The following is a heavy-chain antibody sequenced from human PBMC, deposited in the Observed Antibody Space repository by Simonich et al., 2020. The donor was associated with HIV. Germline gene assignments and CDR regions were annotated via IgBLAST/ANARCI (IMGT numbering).Heavy chain of an antibody. V-gene: IGHV4-34*12. J-gene: IGHJ3*02. CDR1: GESFSGYY. CDR2: IIHSGST. D-gene: IGHD7-27*01. Sequence: QEQLRQWGAGLLKPSETLSLTCAVYGESFSGYYWTWIRQPPGKGLGWIGEIIHSGSTNYNPSLKSRVTISVDSSKKQFSLKLSSVTAADTAVYYCARLERGIDAFDIWGQGTMVTVSS. CDR3: ARLERGIDAFDI.